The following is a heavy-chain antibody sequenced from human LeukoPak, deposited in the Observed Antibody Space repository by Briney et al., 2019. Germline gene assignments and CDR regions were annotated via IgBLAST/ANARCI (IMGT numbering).Heavy chain of an antibody. Sequence: PSETLSLTCTVSGGSMSTYYWSWIRQSPGKGLEWIGYIYYSGSPSYNPSLKSRLTISIDTSKTQFSLKLSSVTAADTAVYYCARVVYSGSWGYFDYWGQGILVTVSS. CDR2: IYYSGSP. D-gene: IGHD3-10*01. J-gene: IGHJ4*02. CDR1: GGSMSTYY. V-gene: IGHV4-59*01. CDR3: ARVVYSGSWGYFDY.